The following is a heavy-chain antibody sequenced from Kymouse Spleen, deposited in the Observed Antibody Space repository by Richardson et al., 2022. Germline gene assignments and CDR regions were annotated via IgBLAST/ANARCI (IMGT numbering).Heavy chain of an antibody. V-gene: IGHV3-33*01. D-gene: IGHD3-10*01. CDR1: GFTFSSYG. Sequence: QVQLVESGGGVVQPGRSLRLSCAASGFTFSSYGMHWVRQAPGKGLEWVAVIWYDGSNKYYADSVKGRFTISRDNSKNTLYLQMNSLRAEDTAVYYCARDQGYYYGSGSSYYYYYGMDVWGQGTTVTVSS. CDR2: IWYDGSNK. J-gene: IGHJ6*02. CDR3: ARDQGYYYGSGSSYYYYYGMDV.